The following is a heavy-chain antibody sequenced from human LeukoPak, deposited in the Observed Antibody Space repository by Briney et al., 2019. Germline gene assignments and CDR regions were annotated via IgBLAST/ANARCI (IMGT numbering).Heavy chain of an antibody. D-gene: IGHD1-1*01. J-gene: IGHJ4*02. CDR2: IYYSGST. V-gene: IGHV4-59*12. Sequence: SETLSLTCTVSGGSISTYYWSWIRQPPGKGLEWIGYIYYSGSTNYNPSLESRVTMSVDTSKNQFSLNLTSVTAADTAVYYCARATTFDYWGPGTLVTVSS. CDR3: ARATTFDY. CDR1: GGSISTYY.